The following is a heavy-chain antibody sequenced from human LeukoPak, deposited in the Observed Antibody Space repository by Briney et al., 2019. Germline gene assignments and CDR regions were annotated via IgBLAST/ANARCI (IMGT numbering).Heavy chain of an antibody. CDR2: IYYSGST. CDR1: GGSISSGGYY. V-gene: IGHV4-31*03. Sequence: SETLSLTCTVSGGSISSGGYYWSWIRQHPGKGLEWIGYIYYSGSTYYNPSLKSRVTISVDTSKNQFSLKLSSVTAADTAVYYCARAARGNGTLWNCYYYMDVWGKGTTVTVSS. J-gene: IGHJ6*03. D-gene: IGHD5-18*01. CDR3: ARAARGNGTLWNCYYYMDV.